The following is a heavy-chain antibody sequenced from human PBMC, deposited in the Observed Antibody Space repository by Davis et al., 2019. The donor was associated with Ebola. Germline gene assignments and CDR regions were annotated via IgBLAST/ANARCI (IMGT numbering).Heavy chain of an antibody. CDR2: IYYSGST. CDR3: AREEMAEGY. CDR1: GGSFSGYY. V-gene: IGHV4-34*01. D-gene: IGHD5-24*01. Sequence: PSETLSLTCAVYGGSFSGYYWSWIRQPPGKGLEWIGSIYYSGSTYYNPSLKSRVTISVDTSKNQFSLKLSSVTAADTAVYYCAREEMAEGYWGQGTLVTVSS. J-gene: IGHJ4*02.